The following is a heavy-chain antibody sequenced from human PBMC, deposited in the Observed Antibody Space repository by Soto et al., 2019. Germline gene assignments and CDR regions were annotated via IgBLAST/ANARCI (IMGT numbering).Heavy chain of an antibody. V-gene: IGHV3-23*01. D-gene: IGHD3-22*01. CDR1: GFTLSNYA. Sequence: HPWVSLRLACAASGFTLSNYAMNWIRQAPGKGLEWLSSISANGRTAYYAYSMSGRFAISSDTSKKTLYLQLDRLRVEDTAIYFCAKDLSSLGWLALGAPFDSWGQGTLVTVSS. CDR2: ISANGRTA. CDR3: AKDLSSLGWLALGAPFDS. J-gene: IGHJ4*02.